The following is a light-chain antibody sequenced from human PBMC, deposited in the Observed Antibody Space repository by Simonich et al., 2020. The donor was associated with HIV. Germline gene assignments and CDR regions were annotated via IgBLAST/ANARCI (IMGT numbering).Light chain of an antibody. CDR1: TGAVTSGYY. Sequence: QTVVTQEPSLTVSPGGTVTLTCASNTGAVTSGYYPNWFQQKPGQAPRPLIYATSNKNSWTPARFSGSLLGGKAALTLSGVQPEDEAEYYCLLYYGSDHLGVFGGGTKLTVL. V-gene: IGLV7-43*01. CDR2: ATS. CDR3: LLYYGSDHLGV. J-gene: IGLJ3*02.